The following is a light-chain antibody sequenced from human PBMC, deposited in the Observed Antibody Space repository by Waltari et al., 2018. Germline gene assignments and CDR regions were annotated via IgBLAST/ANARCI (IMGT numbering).Light chain of an antibody. J-gene: IGLJ2*01. CDR3: ATRDDSLNGLI. CDR2: SNH. V-gene: IGLV1-44*01. CDR1: SSNIGSNT. Sequence: QSVLTQPPSASGPPGQRVTIPCSGSSSNIGSNTVHWYQQLPGTAPKLLIFSNHQRPSGVPGRFSGSKSGTSASLAISGLQSDDEAEYFCATRDDSLNGLIFGGGTKLTVL.